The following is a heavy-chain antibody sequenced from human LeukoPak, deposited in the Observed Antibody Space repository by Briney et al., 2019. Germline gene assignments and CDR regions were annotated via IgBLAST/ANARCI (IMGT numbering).Heavy chain of an antibody. CDR1: GFTFSGYA. V-gene: IGHV3-23*01. CDR3: AGRYYDYVNPAEY. Sequence: GGSLRLSCAASGFTFSGYAMSWVRQAPGKGLEWVSAISGSGGSTYYADSVKGRFTISRDNSKNTLYLQMNSLRAEDTAVYYCAGRYYDYVNPAEYWGQGTLVTVSS. D-gene: IGHD3-16*01. CDR2: ISGSGGST. J-gene: IGHJ4*02.